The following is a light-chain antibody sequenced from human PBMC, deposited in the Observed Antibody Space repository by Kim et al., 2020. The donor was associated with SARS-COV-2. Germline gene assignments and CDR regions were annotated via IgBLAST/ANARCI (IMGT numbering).Light chain of an antibody. CDR3: QQYYSFPPT. CDR1: QGIRSY. J-gene: IGKJ1*01. Sequence: ASTGDRVTISCRMSQGIRSYLAWYQQKPGKAPELLIYAASTLQSGVPSRFSGSGSGTDFTLTISCLQSEDFATYYCQQYYSFPPTFGQGTKVDIK. CDR2: AAS. V-gene: IGKV1D-8*02.